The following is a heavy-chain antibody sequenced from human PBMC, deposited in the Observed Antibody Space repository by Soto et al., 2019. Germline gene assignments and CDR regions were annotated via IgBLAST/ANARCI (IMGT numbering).Heavy chain of an antibody. Sequence: EVQLVESGGGLVQPGGSLRLSCAASGFSFSDAWMIWVRQAPGKGLQWVGRIKSKSDGETTDYAAPVKGSLAISRDDSKKTVHLPMNRLKTEATATYFCTTQGGGDDRYFGNWGEGTLVAVS. CDR2: IKSKSDGETT. J-gene: IGHJ4*02. CDR1: GFSFSDAW. D-gene: IGHD3-16*01. V-gene: IGHV3-15*01. CDR3: TTQGGGDDRYFGN.